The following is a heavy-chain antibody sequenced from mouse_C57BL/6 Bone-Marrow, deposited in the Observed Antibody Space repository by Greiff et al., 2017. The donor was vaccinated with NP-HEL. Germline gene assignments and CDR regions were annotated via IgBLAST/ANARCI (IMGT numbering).Heavy chain of an antibody. CDR1: GYTFTDYY. CDR3: ARSTVVETRFAY. Sequence: EVQLQESGPVLVKPGASVKMSCKASGYTFTDYYMNWVKQSHGKSLEWIGVINPYNGGTSYNQKFKGKATLTVDKSSSTAYMELNSLTSEDSAVYYCARSTVVETRFAYWGQGTLVTVSA. J-gene: IGHJ3*01. CDR2: INPYNGGT. V-gene: IGHV1-19*01. D-gene: IGHD1-1*01.